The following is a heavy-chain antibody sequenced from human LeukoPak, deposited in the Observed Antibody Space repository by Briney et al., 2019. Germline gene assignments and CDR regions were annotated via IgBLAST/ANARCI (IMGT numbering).Heavy chain of an antibody. CDR2: IYYSGST. Sequence: PSETLSLTCTVSGGSISSYCWSWIRQPPGKGLEWIGYIYYSGSTNYNPSLKSRVTISVDTSKNQFSLKLSSVTAADTAVYYCARAGYYYDSSGYSPPDYWGQGTLVTVSS. J-gene: IGHJ4*02. V-gene: IGHV4-59*01. CDR1: GGSISSYC. D-gene: IGHD3-22*01. CDR3: ARAGYYYDSSGYSPPDY.